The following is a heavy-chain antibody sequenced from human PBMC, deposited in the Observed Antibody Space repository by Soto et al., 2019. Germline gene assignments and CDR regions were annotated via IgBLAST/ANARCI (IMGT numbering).Heavy chain of an antibody. V-gene: IGHV1-58*01. CDR2: IVVGSGNT. CDR1: GFTFTSSA. J-gene: IGHJ6*02. CDR3: AAPGGITGTTDRSYYYYGMDV. D-gene: IGHD1-20*01. Sequence: VASVKVSCKASGFTFTSSAVQWVRQARGQRLEWIGWIVVGSGNTNYAQKFQERVTITRDMSTSTAYMELSSLRSEDTAVYYCAAPGGITGTTDRSYYYYGMDVWGQGTTGTVS.